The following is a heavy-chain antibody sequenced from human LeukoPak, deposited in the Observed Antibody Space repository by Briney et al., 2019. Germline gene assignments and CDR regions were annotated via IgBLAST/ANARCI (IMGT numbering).Heavy chain of an antibody. CDR1: GFTFSSYG. CDR2: IWYDGSNK. Sequence: GGSLRLSCAASGFTFSSYGMHWVRQAPGKGLEWVAVIWYDGSNKYYADSVKGRFTLSRDNSKNTLYLQMNGLRAEDTAVYYCARDSGDITGYFDYWGQGTLVTVSS. J-gene: IGHJ4*02. D-gene: IGHD7-27*01. CDR3: ARDSGDITGYFDY. V-gene: IGHV3-33*08.